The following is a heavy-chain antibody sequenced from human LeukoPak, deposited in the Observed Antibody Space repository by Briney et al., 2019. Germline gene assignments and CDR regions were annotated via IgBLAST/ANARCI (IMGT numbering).Heavy chain of an antibody. CDR3: ASVLWFGELLPLFDY. V-gene: IGHV3-7*01. CDR2: IKQDGSEK. CDR1: GFTFSSYW. J-gene: IGHJ4*02. Sequence: GGSLRLSCAASGFTFSSYWMSWVRQAPGKGLEWVANIKQDGSEKYYVDSVKGRFTISRDNAKNSLYLQMNSLRAEDTAVYYGASVLWFGELLPLFDYWGQGTLVTVSS. D-gene: IGHD3-10*01.